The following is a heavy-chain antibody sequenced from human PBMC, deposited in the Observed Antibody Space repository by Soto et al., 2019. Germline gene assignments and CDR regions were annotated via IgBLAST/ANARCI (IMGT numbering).Heavy chain of an antibody. V-gene: IGHV4-34*01. Sequence: QVQLQQWGAGLLKPSETLSLTCAVYVGPFSDYYWSWIRQPPGKGLEWIGEISHSGSTNYNPSLKSRVTIAVDTSKNQFSLKLSSVTAADTAVYYCARGGAGVTGNWFDPWGQGTLVTVSS. CDR1: VGPFSDYY. J-gene: IGHJ5*02. D-gene: IGHD3-10*01. CDR3: ARGGAGVTGNWFDP. CDR2: ISHSGST.